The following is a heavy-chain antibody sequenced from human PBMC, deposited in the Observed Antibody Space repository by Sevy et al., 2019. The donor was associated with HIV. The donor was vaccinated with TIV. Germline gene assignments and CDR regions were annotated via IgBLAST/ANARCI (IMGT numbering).Heavy chain of an antibody. Sequence: GGSLRLSCAVSKFTVSNNYMTWVRQAPGKGLEWVSTLYDSGAAYYAVSVKGRFTVSRDNSKNTLYLHMNSLRAEDTAVYYCARTVVLVDGPRNWLDTWGQGTLVTVSS. J-gene: IGHJ5*02. CDR1: KFTVSNNY. CDR2: LYDSGAA. CDR3: ARTVVLVDGPRNWLDT. D-gene: IGHD2-8*02. V-gene: IGHV3-53*01.